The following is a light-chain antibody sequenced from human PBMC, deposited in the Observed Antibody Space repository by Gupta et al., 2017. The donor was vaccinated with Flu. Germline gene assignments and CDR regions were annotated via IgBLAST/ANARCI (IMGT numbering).Light chain of an antibody. CDR1: ESVGRNF. Sequence: LAQSPDTLSVSPGGRVHLSCRAGESVGRNFLVWYQQKPGQAPRILIYGKSYRATGLPDRFSGGGSGTEFTLTINRLEPEECGLYYCHQEKNSPFTFGQGTKLEIK. V-gene: IGKV3-20*01. CDR3: HQEKNSPFT. CDR2: GKS. J-gene: IGKJ2*01.